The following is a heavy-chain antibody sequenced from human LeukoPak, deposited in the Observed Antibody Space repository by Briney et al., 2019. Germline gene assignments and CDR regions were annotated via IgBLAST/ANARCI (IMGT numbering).Heavy chain of an antibody. D-gene: IGHD3-22*01. CDR2: ISGGAIST. CDR1: GFTFSSYG. Sequence: GGSLRLSCAASGFTFSSYGMSWVRQAPGKGLEWVSAISGGAISTYYADSVKGRFTISRDNSKNTLYLQMNSLRAEDTAVYYCARGYDSSGYGIYFQHRGQGTLVTVSS. J-gene: IGHJ1*01. V-gene: IGHV3-23*01. CDR3: ARGYDSSGYGIYFQH.